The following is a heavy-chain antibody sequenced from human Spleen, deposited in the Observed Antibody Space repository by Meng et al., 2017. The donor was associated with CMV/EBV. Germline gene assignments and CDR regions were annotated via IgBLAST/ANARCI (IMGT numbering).Heavy chain of an antibody. CDR3: ARGTTVTYGY. J-gene: IGHJ4*02. D-gene: IGHD4-11*01. V-gene: IGHV1-69*02. CDR1: GGTFSSYT. CDR2: IIPMLGIA. Sequence: SVKVSCKASGGTFSSYTISWVRQAPGQGLEWMGRIIPMLGIANYAQDSQGRVTITADKSTRTAYMELSSLRSEDTAVYYCARGTTVTYGYWGQGTLVTVSS.